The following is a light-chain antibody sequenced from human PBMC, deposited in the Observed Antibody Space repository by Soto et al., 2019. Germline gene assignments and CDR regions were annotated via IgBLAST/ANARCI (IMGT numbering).Light chain of an antibody. J-gene: IGLJ2*01. CDR2: GNN. Sequence: QSALTQPPSASGTPGQRVTISCSGGASNIGSNTVTWYHQLPGTAPTLVLFGNNHRPSGVPDRISGSRSGTSASLAISGLQSDDAADDYCAAWDDGLSGVLFGGGTKLTVL. V-gene: IGLV1-44*01. CDR3: AAWDDGLSGVL. CDR1: ASNIGSNT.